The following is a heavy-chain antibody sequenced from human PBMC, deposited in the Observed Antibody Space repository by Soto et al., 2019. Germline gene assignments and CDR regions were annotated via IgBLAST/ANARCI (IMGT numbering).Heavy chain of an antibody. CDR2: ISYDGSNK. V-gene: IGHV3-30-3*01. J-gene: IGHJ6*02. Sequence: PVGSLRLSCAASGFTFSSYAMHWVRQAPGKGLEWVAVISYDGSNKYYADSVKGRFTISRDNSKNTLYLQMNSLRAEDTAVYYCARDSLTYYDILTGWLDVWGQGTTVTVSS. CDR3: ARDSLTYYDILTGWLDV. CDR1: GFTFSSYA. D-gene: IGHD3-9*01.